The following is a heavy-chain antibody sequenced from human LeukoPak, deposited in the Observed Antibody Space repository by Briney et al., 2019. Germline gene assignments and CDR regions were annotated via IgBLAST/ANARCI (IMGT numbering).Heavy chain of an antibody. V-gene: IGHV1-46*01. CDR1: GYTFTGYY. CDR3: ARDRPPTTYYYDSSGPDY. J-gene: IGHJ4*02. Sequence: ASVKVSCKASGYTFTGYYMHWVRQAPGQGLEWMGIINPSGGSTSYAQKFQGRVTMTRDTSTSTVYMELSSLRSEDTAVYYCARDRPPTTYYYDSSGPDYWGQGTLVTVSS. CDR2: INPSGGST. D-gene: IGHD3-22*01.